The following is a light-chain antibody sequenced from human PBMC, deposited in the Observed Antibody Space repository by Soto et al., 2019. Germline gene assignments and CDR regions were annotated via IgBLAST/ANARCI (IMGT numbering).Light chain of an antibody. CDR2: DNS. CDR1: KSNIGNNF. V-gene: IGLV1-51*01. Sequence: QSVLTQPPSVSPAPGQKVTMSCSGTKSNIGNNFVSWYKHLPGTAPKLIIYDNSQRPSGIPDRFSGSKSGTSATLGITGLQTGDDADYYCGTWDSSLSIVVFGTGTQLTVL. J-gene: IGLJ1*01. CDR3: GTWDSSLSIVV.